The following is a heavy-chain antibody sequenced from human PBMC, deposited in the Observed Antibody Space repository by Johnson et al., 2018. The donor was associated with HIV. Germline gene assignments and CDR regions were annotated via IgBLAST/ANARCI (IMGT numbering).Heavy chain of an antibody. CDR1: GFTFDDYG. Sequence: EVQLVESGGGVVRPGGSLRLSCAASGFTFDDYGMSWVRQAPGKGLEWVSGINWNSGSIGYADSVKGRFTISRDNSKNTLYLQMNSLRAEDTAVYYCARGRPNYYDSSGRYVPVAFDIWGQGTMVTVSS. J-gene: IGHJ3*02. V-gene: IGHV3-20*04. D-gene: IGHD3-22*01. CDR2: INWNSGSI. CDR3: ARGRPNYYDSSGRYVPVAFDI.